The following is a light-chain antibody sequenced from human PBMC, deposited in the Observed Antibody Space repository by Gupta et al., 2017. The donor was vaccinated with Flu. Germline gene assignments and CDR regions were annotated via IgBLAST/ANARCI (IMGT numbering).Light chain of an antibody. J-gene: IGKJ1*01. V-gene: IGKV3-15*01. CDR1: QIVSTN. CDR2: GAS. CDR3: QQYNDWPRT. Sequence: EVETTQSLATRTVTPGERATLSCRASQIVSTNLVWYQQKPGQVPRLLIHGASTRATGIPARCSGSGSGTEFTLTINSLQSEDFAVYYCQQYNDWPRTFGQGTKVEIK.